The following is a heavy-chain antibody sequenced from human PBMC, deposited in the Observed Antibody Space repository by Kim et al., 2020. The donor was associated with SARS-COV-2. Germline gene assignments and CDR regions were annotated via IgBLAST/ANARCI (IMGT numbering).Heavy chain of an antibody. CDR3: ARHKTAGNYNSPFDY. CDR1: GLTVSSNY. CDR2: LYSGGST. J-gene: IGHJ4*02. D-gene: IGHD3-3*01. Sequence: GASLRLSCAASGLTVSSNYMNWVRQAPGEGLEWVSVLYSGGSTHYADSVRGRFTISRDHSKNTVYLQMNSLSVEDTAIYYCARHKTAGNYNSPFDYWGQGTLVTVSS. V-gene: IGHV3-53*01.